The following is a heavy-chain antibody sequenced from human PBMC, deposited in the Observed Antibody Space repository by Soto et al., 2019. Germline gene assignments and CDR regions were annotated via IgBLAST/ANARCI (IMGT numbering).Heavy chain of an antibody. Sequence: GGSLRLSCAASGFTFSSYAMHWVRKAPGKGLEWVAVISYDGSNKYYADSVKGRFTISRDNSKNTLYLQMNSLRAEDTAVYYCARGQSVTMVRGVIIPYYYYGMDVWGQGTTVTVSS. V-gene: IGHV3-30-3*01. CDR3: ARGQSVTMVRGVIIPYYYYGMDV. J-gene: IGHJ6*02. CDR1: GFTFSSYA. D-gene: IGHD3-10*01. CDR2: ISYDGSNK.